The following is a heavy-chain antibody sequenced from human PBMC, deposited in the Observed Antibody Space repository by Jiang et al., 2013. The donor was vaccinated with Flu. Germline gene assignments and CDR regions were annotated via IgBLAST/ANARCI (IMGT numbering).Heavy chain of an antibody. D-gene: IGHD1-1*01. CDR3: ARQYDGGFDY. V-gene: IGHV4-39*01. CDR2: SIISGST. CDR1: VAPSAVVVTT. J-gene: IGHJ4*02. Sequence: PGLVKLRRPCPSPALSLVAPSAVVVTTGAGSASPHGRGWSGLGVSIISGSTYYNPSLKSRITISVDTSKNQFSLKLSSVTAADTAVYYCARQYDGGFDYWGQGTLVTVSS.